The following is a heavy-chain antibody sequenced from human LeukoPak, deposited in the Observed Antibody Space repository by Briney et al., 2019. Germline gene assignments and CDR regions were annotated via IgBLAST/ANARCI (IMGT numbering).Heavy chain of an antibody. Sequence: GGSLRLSCAASGFTFSSYGMSWVRQAPGKGLEWVSGISGSGGSTYYADSVKGRFTISRDNSKNTLYLQMNSLRAEDTAVYYCAKQEVGSYYDYWGQGTLVTVSS. V-gene: IGHV3-23*01. J-gene: IGHJ4*02. CDR1: GFTFSSYG. CDR3: AKQEVGSYYDY. CDR2: ISGSGGST. D-gene: IGHD3-10*01.